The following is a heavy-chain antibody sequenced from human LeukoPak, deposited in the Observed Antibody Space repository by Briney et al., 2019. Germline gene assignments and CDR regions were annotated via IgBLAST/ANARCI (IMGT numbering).Heavy chain of an antibody. Sequence: GGSLRLSCVASGFTVSGNYMSWVRQAPGKGLEWVSVIYSSGSTYYADSVRGRFTISRDNSKNTLYLQMNSLRAEDTAVYYCARDGGSYRHGFDCWGQGTLVTVSS. CDR2: IYSSGST. J-gene: IGHJ4*02. CDR3: ARDGGSYRHGFDC. CDR1: GFTVSGNY. V-gene: IGHV3-53*01. D-gene: IGHD1-26*01.